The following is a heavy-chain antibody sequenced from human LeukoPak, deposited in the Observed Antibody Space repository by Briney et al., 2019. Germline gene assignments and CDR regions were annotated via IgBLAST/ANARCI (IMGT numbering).Heavy chain of an antibody. CDR1: GFTFSSYA. J-gene: IGHJ3*02. CDR2: ISGSGGST. D-gene: IGHD3-22*01. Sequence: PGGSLRLSCAASGFTFSSYAMSWVRQAPGKGLEGVSAISGSGGSTYYADSVKGRFTISRDNSKNTLYLQMNSLRAEDTAVYYCAKAYNYYDSTDAFDIWGQGTMVTVSS. CDR3: AKAYNYYDSTDAFDI. V-gene: IGHV3-23*01.